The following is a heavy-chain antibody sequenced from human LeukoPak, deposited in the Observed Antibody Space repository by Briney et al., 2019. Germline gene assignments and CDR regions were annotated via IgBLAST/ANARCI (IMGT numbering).Heavy chain of an antibody. CDR1: GGSISSGDYY. CDR2: IYYSGST. D-gene: IGHD5-12*01. CDR3: ARAKFDSGYDLNYYYGMDV. J-gene: IGHJ6*02. V-gene: IGHV4-30-4*01. Sequence: PSQTLSLTCTVSGGSISSGDYYWSWIRQPPGKGLVWIGYIYYSGSTYYNPSLKSRVTISVDTSKNQFSLKLSSVTAADTAVYYCARAKFDSGYDLNYYYGMDVWGQGTTVTVPS.